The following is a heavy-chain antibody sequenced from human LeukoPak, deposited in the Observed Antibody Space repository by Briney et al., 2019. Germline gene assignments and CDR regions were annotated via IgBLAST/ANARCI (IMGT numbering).Heavy chain of an antibody. CDR2: ISPSASHR. D-gene: IGHD5-18*01. V-gene: IGHV3-11*01. Sequence: PGGSLRLSCAASGFTFSDYYMSWIRQAPGKGLEWVAAISPSASHRYYADFVGGRFTISRDNSKNTLDLQMSSLRAEDTAVYYCVKDRFGSFDPWGQGTLVTVSS. CDR3: VKDRFGSFDP. J-gene: IGHJ5*02. CDR1: GFTFSDYY.